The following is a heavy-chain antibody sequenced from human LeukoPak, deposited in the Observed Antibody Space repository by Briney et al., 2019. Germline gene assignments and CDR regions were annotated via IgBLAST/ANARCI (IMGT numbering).Heavy chain of an antibody. CDR3: ARVARDEYYDILTGYYSPHFDY. CDR2: INPNSGGT. V-gene: IGHV1-2*02. J-gene: IGHJ4*02. CDR1: GYTFTGCY. Sequence: GASVKVSCKASGYTFTGCYMHWVRQAPGQGLEWMGWINPNSGGTNYAQKFQGRVTMTRDTSISTAYMELSRLRSDDTAVYYCARVARDEYYDILTGYYSPHFDYWGQGTLVTVSS. D-gene: IGHD3-9*01.